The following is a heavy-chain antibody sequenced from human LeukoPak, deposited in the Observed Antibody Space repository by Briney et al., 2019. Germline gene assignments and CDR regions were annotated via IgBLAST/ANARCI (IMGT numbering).Heavy chain of an antibody. CDR2: ISGSSGYL. V-gene: IGHV3-21*01. J-gene: IGHJ4*02. Sequence: PGGSLRRSCAASGFTFTSYTMNWVRPAPGKGLEWVSSISGSSGYLYHADSVKGRFTISRDNAENSLYLQMSSLRAEDTAVYYCAREAVAATNTFDYWGQGTLVTVSS. CDR1: GFTFTSYT. D-gene: IGHD6-13*01. CDR3: AREAVAATNTFDY.